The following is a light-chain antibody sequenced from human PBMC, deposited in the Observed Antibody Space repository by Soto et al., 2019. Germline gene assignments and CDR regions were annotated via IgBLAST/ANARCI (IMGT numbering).Light chain of an antibody. CDR2: NSG. J-gene: IGKJ2*01. CDR1: QTVTYDY. Sequence: EIVLTQSPGTLSLSPGERASLSCRASQTVTYDYLAWYQQRPGQAPRLLIWNSGNRAPGIPDRFSGRGSGTDFTLTINRLEPEDFGVYYCQQYGFSPGYTFGQGTRLEIK. V-gene: IGKV3-20*01. CDR3: QQYGFSPGYT.